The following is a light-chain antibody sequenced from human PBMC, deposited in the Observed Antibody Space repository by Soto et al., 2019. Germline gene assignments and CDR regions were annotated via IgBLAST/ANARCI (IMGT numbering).Light chain of an antibody. CDR2: RNN. J-gene: IGLJ1*01. Sequence: QSVLTQPPSAPATPGQRVTIFCSGSSSNIGSNYVYWYQRLPGTPPKLLTNRNNQRPSGVPDRFSGSKSGTSALLAISGLRSEDESDYYCAAWDDSLSGYVFGTGTKLTVL. V-gene: IGLV1-47*01. CDR3: AAWDDSLSGYV. CDR1: SSNIGSNY.